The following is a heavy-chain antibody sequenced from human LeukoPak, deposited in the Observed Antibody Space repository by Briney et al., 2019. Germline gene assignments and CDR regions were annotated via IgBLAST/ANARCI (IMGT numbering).Heavy chain of an antibody. D-gene: IGHD3-10*01. Sequence: GGSLRLSCAASGFTFSSYSMNWVRQAPGKGLEWVSSISSSRSYIYYADSVKGRFTISRDNAKNSLYLQMNSLRAEDTAVYYCARYYGSGSYPQSMSIWGQGTTVTVS. CDR2: ISSSRSYI. J-gene: IGHJ6*02. V-gene: IGHV3-21*01. CDR1: GFTFSSYS. CDR3: ARYYGSGSYPQSMSI.